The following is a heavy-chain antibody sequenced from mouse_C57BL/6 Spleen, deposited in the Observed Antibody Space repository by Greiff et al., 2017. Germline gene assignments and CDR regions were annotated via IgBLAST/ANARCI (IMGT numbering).Heavy chain of an antibody. Sequence: VQLQQSEAELVRPGASVKLSCTASGFNIKDYYMHWVKQRPEQGLEWIGRIDPEDGDTEYAPKFQGKATMTADTSSNTAYLQLSSLTSEDTAVYYCTTGDYGSSWYFDVWGTGTTVTVSS. CDR1: GFNIKDYY. CDR2: IDPEDGDT. J-gene: IGHJ1*03. D-gene: IGHD1-1*01. V-gene: IGHV14-1*01. CDR3: TTGDYGSSWYFDV.